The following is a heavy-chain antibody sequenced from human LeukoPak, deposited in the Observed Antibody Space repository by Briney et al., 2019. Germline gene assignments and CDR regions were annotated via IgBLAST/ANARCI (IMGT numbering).Heavy chain of an antibody. J-gene: IGHJ4*02. Sequence: PGGSLRLSCAASVFTFSSYAMSWVRQAPGKGLEGVSAIGGSGGSTYYADSVKGRFTISRDNSKNTLYLQMNSLRAEDTAVYYCAKDGGDGGCPANPFDYWGQGTLVTVSS. D-gene: IGHD2-15*01. CDR2: IGGSGGST. V-gene: IGHV3-23*01. CDR1: VFTFSSYA. CDR3: AKDGGDGGCPANPFDY.